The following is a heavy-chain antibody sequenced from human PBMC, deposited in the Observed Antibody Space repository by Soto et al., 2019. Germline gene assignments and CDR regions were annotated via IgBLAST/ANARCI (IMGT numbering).Heavy chain of an antibody. Sequence: SETLSLTCTVSGGSVSSNSYSWGWIRQSPGKGLEWIGTIYSTENTYYHPSLRSRLTISVDRSKNDFSLTLNSVTAADTAFYDCARQFLRRPFGRLIVTAFDSWGQGSLVTVSS. CDR2: IYSTENT. CDR1: GGSVSSNSYS. J-gene: IGHJ4*02. CDR3: ARQFLRRPFGRLIVTAFDS. D-gene: IGHD3-16*02. V-gene: IGHV4-39*01.